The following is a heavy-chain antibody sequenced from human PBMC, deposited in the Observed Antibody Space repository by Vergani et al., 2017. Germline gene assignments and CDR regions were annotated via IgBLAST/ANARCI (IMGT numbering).Heavy chain of an antibody. J-gene: IGHJ4*02. Sequence: QVQLQESGPGLVKPSETLSLTCTVSGGPISSYYWSWIRQPPGKGLEWIGYIYYSGSTNYTPSLKSRVTISVDTSKNQFSLKLSSVTAADTAAYYCAGSAGGQWLVRDYFDYWGQGTLVTVSS. CDR3: AGSAGGQWLVRDYFDY. CDR2: IYYSGST. D-gene: IGHD6-19*01. CDR1: GGPISSYY. V-gene: IGHV4-59*01.